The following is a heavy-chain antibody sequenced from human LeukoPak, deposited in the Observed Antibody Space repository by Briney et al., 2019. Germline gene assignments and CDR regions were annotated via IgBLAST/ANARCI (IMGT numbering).Heavy chain of an antibody. CDR2: INAGNGNT. V-gene: IGHV1-3*01. J-gene: IGHJ4*02. Sequence: ASVKVSCKASGYTFTSYAMHWVRQAPGQRLEWMGWINAGNGNTKYSQKFQGRVTITRDTSASTAYMELSSLRSEDTAVYYCARAARGSWYVIFYFDYWGQGTLVTVSS. D-gene: IGHD6-13*01. CDR3: ARAARGSWYVIFYFDY. CDR1: GYTFTSYA.